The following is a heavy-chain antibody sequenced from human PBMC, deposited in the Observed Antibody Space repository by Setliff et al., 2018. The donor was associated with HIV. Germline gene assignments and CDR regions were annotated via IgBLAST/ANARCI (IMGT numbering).Heavy chain of an antibody. CDR3: ARGDSLLESIVWFDR. J-gene: IGHJ5*02. D-gene: IGHD1-1*01. V-gene: IGHV1-46*01. Sequence: ASVKVSCKASGYTFTSYPMHWVRQAPGQGLEWMGIINPSSGSTTYPRKFQGRVTMTADESTRTVYMELSRLRFEDTAMYYCARGDSLLESIVWFDRWGQGTLVTVSS. CDR1: GYTFTSYP. CDR2: INPSSGST.